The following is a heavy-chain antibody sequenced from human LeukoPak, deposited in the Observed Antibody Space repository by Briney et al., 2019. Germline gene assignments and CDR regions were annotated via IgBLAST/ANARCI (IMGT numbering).Heavy chain of an antibody. V-gene: IGHV3-53*01. Sequence: PGGSLRLSCAVSGFIVSDNYMSWVRQAPGKGLEWVSLIYSGGSTYYADSVKGRFTISRDNSKNTLYLQMNSLRAEDTAVYYCARRAGAYSHPYDYWGQGTLVTVSS. CDR1: GFIVSDNY. J-gene: IGHJ4*02. D-gene: IGHD4/OR15-4a*01. CDR3: ARRAGAYSHPYDY. CDR2: IYSGGST.